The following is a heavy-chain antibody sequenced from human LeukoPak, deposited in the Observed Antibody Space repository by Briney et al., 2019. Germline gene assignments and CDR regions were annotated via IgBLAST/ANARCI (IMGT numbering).Heavy chain of an antibody. CDR1: GGSISSYY. V-gene: IGHV4-59*08. CDR2: IYYSGST. Sequence: SETLSLTCTVSGGSISSYYWSWIRQPPGKGLEWIGYIYYSGSTNYNPSLKSRVTISVDTSKNQFSLKLSSVTAADTAVYYCARLVVSQAGTRSPNWFDPWGQGTLVTVPS. D-gene: IGHD6-13*01. CDR3: ARLVVSQAGTRSPNWFDP. J-gene: IGHJ5*02.